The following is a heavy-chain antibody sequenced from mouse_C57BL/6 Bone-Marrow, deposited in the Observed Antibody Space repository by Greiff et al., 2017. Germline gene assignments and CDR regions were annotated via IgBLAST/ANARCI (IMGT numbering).Heavy chain of an antibody. CDR1: GYTFTDYE. CDR2: IYPETGGT. J-gene: IGHJ3*01. Sequence: VQLQQPGAELVRPGASVTLSCKASGYTFTDYEMHWVKQTPVHGLEWIGAIYPETGGTAYNQKFKGKATLTVDTSSSTAYMELRSLTSADSAVFYCAGEGLYGSSLFAYWGQGTMVTVSA. D-gene: IGHD1-1*01. V-gene: IGHV1-15*01. CDR3: AGEGLYGSSLFAY.